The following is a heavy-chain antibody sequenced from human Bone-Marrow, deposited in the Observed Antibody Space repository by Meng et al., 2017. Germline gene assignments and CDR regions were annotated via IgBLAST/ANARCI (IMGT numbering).Heavy chain of an antibody. CDR2: INPKSGDT. Sequence: QGQLVQSGGGGKKPGASVKVPVKASGYTFPDYWLHWVRRAPGQGLEWMGRINPKSGDTHYAQKFQGRVTMTRDTSISTAYMELSRLRSDDTAVYYCARVRWELPDYWGQGTLVTVSS. V-gene: IGHV1-2*06. CDR1: GYTFPDYW. D-gene: IGHD1-26*01. J-gene: IGHJ4*02. CDR3: ARVRWELPDY.